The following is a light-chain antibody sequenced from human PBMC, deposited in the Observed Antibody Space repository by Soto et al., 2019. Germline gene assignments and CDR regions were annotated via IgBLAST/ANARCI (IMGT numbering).Light chain of an antibody. J-gene: IGKJ1*01. CDR1: RSIIHW. V-gene: IGKV1-5*03. CDR2: KAS. Sequence: DIQLTQSPSTLSASVGDRVTITCRASRSIIHWWAWYQQKSGKGPKLLIYKASHLQTGVPSRFSGSGYGTEFTLTISSLQPDDVATYYCQQYSDHWTFGQGTKVEIK. CDR3: QQYSDHWT.